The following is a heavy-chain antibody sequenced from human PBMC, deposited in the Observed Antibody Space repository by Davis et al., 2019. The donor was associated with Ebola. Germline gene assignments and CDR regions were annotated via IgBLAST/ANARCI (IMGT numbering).Heavy chain of an antibody. J-gene: IGHJ4*02. V-gene: IGHV1-2*02. CDR1: GYTFTDNY. CDR3: ARVLRLGELSFHY. D-gene: IGHD3-16*02. Sequence: ASVTVSCKASGYTFTDNYIHWVRQAPGQGLEWMGWVYPKSGGTDSAQKFQGRVTMTSDTSITTAYMELSSLTSDDTAVYYCARVLRLGELSFHYWGQGTLVTVSS. CDR2: VYPKSGGT.